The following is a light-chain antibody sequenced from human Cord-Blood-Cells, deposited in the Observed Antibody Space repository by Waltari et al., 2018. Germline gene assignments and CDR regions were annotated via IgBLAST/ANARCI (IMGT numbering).Light chain of an antibody. Sequence: EIVLTQSPATLSLSPGERATLPCRASQSVSSYLAWYQQKPGQAPRLLIYDASNRATGIPARFSGSGSGTDFTLTINSLEPEDFAVYYGQQRSNWPYTFGQGTKLEIK. CDR3: QQRSNWPYT. V-gene: IGKV3-11*01. CDR1: QSVSSY. J-gene: IGKJ2*01. CDR2: DAS.